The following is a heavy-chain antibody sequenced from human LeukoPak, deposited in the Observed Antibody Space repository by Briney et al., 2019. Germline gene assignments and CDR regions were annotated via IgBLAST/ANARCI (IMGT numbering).Heavy chain of an antibody. CDR1: GFTFSSYA. CDR3: AKSIVTMTVVPPVGY. J-gene: IGHJ4*02. Sequence: GGSLGLSCAASGFTFSSYAMSWVRQAPGKGLEWVSAISGSGGSTYYADSVKGRFTISRDNSKNTLYLQMNSLRAEDTAVYYCAKSIVTMTVVPPVGYWGQGTLVTVSS. V-gene: IGHV3-23*01. CDR2: ISGSGGST. D-gene: IGHD3-22*01.